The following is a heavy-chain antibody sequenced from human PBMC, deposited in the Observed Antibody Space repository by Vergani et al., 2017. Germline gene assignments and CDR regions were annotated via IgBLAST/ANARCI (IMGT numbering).Heavy chain of an antibody. CDR3: ARETDTGSSVSYNYYAMDV. D-gene: IGHD3-9*01. CDR1: GFTFSDHY. J-gene: IGHJ6*02. V-gene: IGHV3-11*04. CDR2: MGSGDSI. Sequence: QVQLVESGGGLVKPGGSLRLSCAASGFTFSDHYMSWVRQAPGKGLEWISYMGSGDSIYYADSVKGRFTVSRDNTKNTLYLQMNSLRAEDTAVYYCARETDTGSSVSYNYYAMDVWGQGTTVSVSS.